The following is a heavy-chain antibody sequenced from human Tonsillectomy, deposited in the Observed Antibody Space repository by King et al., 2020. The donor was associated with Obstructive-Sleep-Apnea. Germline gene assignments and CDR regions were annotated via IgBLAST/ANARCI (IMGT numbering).Heavy chain of an antibody. D-gene: IGHD6-19*01. CDR2: VHNSGTT. J-gene: IGHJ4*02. CDR1: GVSISSYY. CDR3: ARGAGWYDY. Sequence: VQLQESGPGLVRPSETLFLTCSVSGVSISSYYWSWLRLPPGKGLEWSGCVHNSGTTNYKPSLRRRVTMSVDASKSQFSLKLVSMTTADTATYYCARGAGWYDYWGQGALVSVSS. V-gene: IGHV4-59*01.